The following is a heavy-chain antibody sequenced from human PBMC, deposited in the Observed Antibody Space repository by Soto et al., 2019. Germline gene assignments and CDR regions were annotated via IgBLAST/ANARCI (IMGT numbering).Heavy chain of an antibody. J-gene: IGHJ4*02. CDR3: TRVLGYGGNPTVSDY. CDR1: EFTFSNHS. CDR2: IRDRANSYTT. V-gene: IGHV3-72*01. Sequence: EVQVVEAGGGLVQPGGSLRLLCAASEFTFSNHSLAWVPKAPGKGLEWVGRIRDRANSYTTEYAASVKGRFTVSRDDSKNSVYLQMNSLKTEDTAMYYCTRVLGYGGNPTVSDYWGQGTLVTVSS. D-gene: IGHD4-17*01.